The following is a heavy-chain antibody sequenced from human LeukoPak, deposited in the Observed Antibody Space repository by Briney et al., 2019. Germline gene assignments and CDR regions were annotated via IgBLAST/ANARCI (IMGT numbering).Heavy chain of an antibody. CDR1: GYTFTSYD. J-gene: IGHJ5*02. CDR3: AREYRYGSGSYPLGP. V-gene: IGHV1-8*03. Sequence: GASVKVSCKASGYTFTSYDINWVRQASGQGREWMGWMNPSSGNTGYAQKFKGRVTITRNTSINTAYMERSSLRSEDTAVYYCAREYRYGSGSYPLGPWGQGTLVTVSS. CDR2: MNPSSGNT. D-gene: IGHD3-10*01.